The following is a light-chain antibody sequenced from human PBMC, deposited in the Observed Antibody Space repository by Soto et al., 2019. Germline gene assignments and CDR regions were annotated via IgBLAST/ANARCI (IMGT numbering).Light chain of an antibody. Sequence: EIVLTQSPATLSLSPGERATLSCRASQSVSSYLAWYKQKPGQAPRLLIYDASNRATGIPARFSGSGSGTEFTLTISGLQPEDFEVYYCQHRSNWPLTFGGGTKVDIK. J-gene: IGKJ4*01. CDR3: QHRSNWPLT. CDR2: DAS. V-gene: IGKV3-11*01. CDR1: QSVSSY.